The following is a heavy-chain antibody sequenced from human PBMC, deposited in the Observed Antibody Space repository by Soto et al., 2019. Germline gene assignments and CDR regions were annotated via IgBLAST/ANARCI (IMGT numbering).Heavy chain of an antibody. V-gene: IGHV1-69*06. CDR1: GGTFGSDA. D-gene: IGHD3-22*01. CDR2: IIPIFGTT. J-gene: IGHJ5*02. Sequence: SVKVSCKASGGTFGSDAITWVRQAPGQGLEWVGRIIPIFGTTNYAQNLQGRVTISADKSTLTSYMELHNLTSDDTALYYCARDRTDSGYYTNWLDPWGQGTQVTVSS. CDR3: ARDRTDSGYYTNWLDP.